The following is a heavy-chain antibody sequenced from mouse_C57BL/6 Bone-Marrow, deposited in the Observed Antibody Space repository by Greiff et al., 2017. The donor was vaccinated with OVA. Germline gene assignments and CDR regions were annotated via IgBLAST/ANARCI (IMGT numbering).Heavy chain of an antibody. D-gene: IGHD2-3*01. Sequence: EVQLVESGGDLVKPGGSLKLSCAASGFTFSSYGMSWVRQTPDKRLEWVANLSSCGSYTYYPDSVKGRFTISRDNAKNTRYLQMSSLKSEDTAMYYCARFYDGYYGYFDYWGQGTTLTVSS. CDR2: LSSCGSYT. CDR3: ARFYDGYYGYFDY. V-gene: IGHV5-6*01. CDR1: GFTFSSYG. J-gene: IGHJ2*01.